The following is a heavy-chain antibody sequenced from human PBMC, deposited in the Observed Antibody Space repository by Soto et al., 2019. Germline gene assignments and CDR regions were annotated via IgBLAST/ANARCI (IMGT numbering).Heavy chain of an antibody. Sequence: EVQLLESGGGLVQPGGSLRLSCAASGFTFSSYAMSWVRQAPGKGLEWVSAISGSGGSTYYADSVKGRFTISRDNSKNTLYLQMNSLRAEDTAVYYCAKDRTLGRYDFSSGYQNYGMDVWGQGTTVTVSS. D-gene: IGHD3-3*01. CDR2: ISGSGGST. V-gene: IGHV3-23*01. CDR1: GFTFSSYA. J-gene: IGHJ6*02. CDR3: AKDRTLGRYDFSSGYQNYGMDV.